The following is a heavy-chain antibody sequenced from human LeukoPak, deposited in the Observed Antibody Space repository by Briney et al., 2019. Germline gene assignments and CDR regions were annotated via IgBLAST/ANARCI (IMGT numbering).Heavy chain of an antibody. CDR1: GGSFSGYY. Sequence: SETLSLTCAVYGGSFSGYYWSWIRQPPGKGLEWIGEINHSGSTNYNPSLKSRVTTSVDTSKNQFSLKLSSVTAADTAVYYCARGSGKYGMDVWGKGTTVTVSS. J-gene: IGHJ6*04. CDR2: INHSGST. CDR3: ARGSGKYGMDV. D-gene: IGHD3-10*01. V-gene: IGHV4-34*01.